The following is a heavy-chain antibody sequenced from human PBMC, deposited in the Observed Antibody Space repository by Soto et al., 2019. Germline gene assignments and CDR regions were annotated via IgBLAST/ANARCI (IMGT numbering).Heavy chain of an antibody. J-gene: IGHJ6*02. CDR3: AKGEYSSSLGAFYYYYGMDV. CDR2: IYHSGST. CDR1: GGSISSSNW. V-gene: IGHV4-4*02. Sequence: SETLSLTCAVSGGSISSSNWWSWVRQPPGKGLEWIGEIYHSGSTNYNPSLKSRVTISRDNSKNTLYLQMNSLRAEDTAVYYCAKGEYSSSLGAFYYYYGMDVWGQGTTVTVSS. D-gene: IGHD6-6*01.